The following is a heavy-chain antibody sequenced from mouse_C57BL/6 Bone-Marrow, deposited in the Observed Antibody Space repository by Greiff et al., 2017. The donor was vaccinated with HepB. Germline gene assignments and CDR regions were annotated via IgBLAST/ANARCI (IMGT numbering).Heavy chain of an antibody. CDR2: IYPGNSDT. V-gene: IGHV1-5*01. J-gene: IGHJ3*01. CDR3: TRFYYGSSLFAY. Sequence: VQLQQSGPVLARPGASVKMSCKTSGYTFTSYWMHWVKQRPGQGLEWIGAIYPGNSDTSYNQKFKGKAKLTAVTSASTAYMELSSLTNEDSAVYYCTRFYYGSSLFAYWGQGTLVTVSA. CDR1: GYTFTSYW. D-gene: IGHD1-1*01.